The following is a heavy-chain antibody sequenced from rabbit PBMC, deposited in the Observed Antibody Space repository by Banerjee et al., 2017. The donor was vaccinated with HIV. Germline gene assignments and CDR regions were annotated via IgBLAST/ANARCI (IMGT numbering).Heavy chain of an antibody. Sequence: QSLEESGGDLVKPGASLTLTCTASGFSFNNKYVMCWVRQAPGKGLEWIACINTSSGNTVYASWAKGRFTISKTSSTTVTLQMTSLTAADTATYLCARDLGGSWHLWGPGTLVTVS. D-gene: IGHD8-1*01. J-gene: IGHJ4*01. CDR2: INTSSGNT. CDR1: GFSFNNKYV. CDR3: ARDLGGSWHL. V-gene: IGHV1S40*01.